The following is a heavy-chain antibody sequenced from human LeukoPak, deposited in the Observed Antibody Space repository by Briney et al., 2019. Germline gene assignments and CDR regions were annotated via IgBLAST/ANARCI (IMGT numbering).Heavy chain of an antibody. D-gene: IGHD6-13*01. CDR3: AKDLTDRIAAAGRFP. V-gene: IGHV3-30*02. Sequence: GGSLRLSCAASGFTFSSYGMHWVRQAPGKGLEWVAFIRYDGSNKYYADSVKGRFTISRDNSKNTLYLQMNSLRAEDTAVYYCAKDLTDRIAAAGRFPRGQGTLVTVSS. J-gene: IGHJ5*02. CDR1: GFTFSSYG. CDR2: IRYDGSNK.